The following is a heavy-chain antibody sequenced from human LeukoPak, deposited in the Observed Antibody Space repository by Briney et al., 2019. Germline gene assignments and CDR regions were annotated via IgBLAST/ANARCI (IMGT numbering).Heavy chain of an antibody. V-gene: IGHV4-34*01. CDR2: INHSGST. D-gene: IGHD4-23*01. Sequence: PSETLSLTCAVYGGSFSGYYWSWIRQPPGKGLEWIGEINHSGSTNYNPSLKSRVTISVDTSKNQFSLKLSSVTAADTAVYYCARHPSTTVVTARGPFDIWGQGTMVTVSS. J-gene: IGHJ3*02. CDR1: GGSFSGYY. CDR3: ARHPSTTVVTARGPFDI.